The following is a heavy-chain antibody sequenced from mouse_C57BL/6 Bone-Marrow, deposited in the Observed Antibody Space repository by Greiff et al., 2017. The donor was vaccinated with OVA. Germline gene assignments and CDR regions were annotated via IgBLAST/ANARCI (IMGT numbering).Heavy chain of an antibody. J-gene: IGHJ4*01. V-gene: IGHV5-15*01. Sequence: EVKLVESGGGLVQPGGSLKLSCAASGFTFSDYGMAWVRQAPRKGPEWVAFISNLAYSIYYADTVTGRFTISRENAKNTLYLEMSRRRSEDTAMYYCARGYYGSSYPLAMDYWGQGTSVTVSS. CDR3: ARGYYGSSYPLAMDY. D-gene: IGHD1-1*01. CDR1: GFTFSDYG. CDR2: ISNLAYSI.